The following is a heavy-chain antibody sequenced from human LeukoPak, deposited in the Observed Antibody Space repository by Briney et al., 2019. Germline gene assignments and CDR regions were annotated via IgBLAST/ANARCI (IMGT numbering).Heavy chain of an antibody. CDR2: ISSSGSTI. D-gene: IGHD5-12*01. V-gene: IGHV3-11*01. Sequence: LSLTCAVYGGSFSGYYWSWIRQPPGKGLEWVSYISSSGSTIYYADSVKGRFTISRDNAKNSLYLQMNSLRAEDTAVYYCARASGYEGLDYWGQGTLVTVSS. J-gene: IGHJ4*02. CDR3: ARASGYEGLDY. CDR1: GGSFSGYY.